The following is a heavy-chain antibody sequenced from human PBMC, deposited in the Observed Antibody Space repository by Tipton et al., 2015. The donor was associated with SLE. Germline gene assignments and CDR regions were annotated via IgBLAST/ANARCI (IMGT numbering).Heavy chain of an antibody. CDR1: GFTFSSYS. D-gene: IGHD6-19*01. CDR3: AREGCSGWSYVYWYFDL. Sequence: GSLRLSCAASGFTFSSYSMNWVRQAPGKWLEWVSSISSSSSYIYYADSVKGRFTISRDNAKNSLYLQMNSLRAEDTAVYYCAREGCSGWSYVYWYFDLWGRGTLVTVSS. J-gene: IGHJ2*01. CDR2: ISSSSSYI. V-gene: IGHV3-21*01.